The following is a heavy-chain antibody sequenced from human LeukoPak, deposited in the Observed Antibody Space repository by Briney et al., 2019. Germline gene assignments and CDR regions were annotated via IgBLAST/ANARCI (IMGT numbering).Heavy chain of an antibody. V-gene: IGHV1-2*02. CDR2: INPNSGGT. CDR3: ANAVGYYYYYGMDV. Sequence: ASVKVSCKASGYTFTGYYVHWVRQAPGQGLGWMGWINPNSGGTNYAQKFQGRVTMTRDTSISTAYMELSRLRSDDTAVYYCANAVGYYYYYGMDVWGQGTTVTVSS. J-gene: IGHJ6*02. D-gene: IGHD1-26*01. CDR1: GYTFTGYY.